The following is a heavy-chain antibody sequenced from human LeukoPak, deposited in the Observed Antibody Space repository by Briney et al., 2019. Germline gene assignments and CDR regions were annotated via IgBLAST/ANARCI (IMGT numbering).Heavy chain of an antibody. Sequence: SQTLSLTCTVSGGSISSGSYYWNWIRQPAGKGLEWIGRIYTSGSTSGSTNYNPSLMSRITMSVDTSKNQFSLRLNSVTAADTAVYYCARDVYYYDSSGYYYNAFDIWGQGTMVTVSS. CDR2: IYTSGSTSGST. CDR3: ARDVYYYDSSGYYYNAFDI. D-gene: IGHD3-22*01. CDR1: GGSISSGSYY. V-gene: IGHV4-61*02. J-gene: IGHJ3*02.